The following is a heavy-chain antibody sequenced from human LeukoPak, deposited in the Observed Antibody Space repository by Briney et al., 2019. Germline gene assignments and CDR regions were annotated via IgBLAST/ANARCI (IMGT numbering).Heavy chain of an antibody. Sequence: AASVKVSCKASGGTFSNYAISWVRQAPGQGLERMGGIIPIFGTANYAQKFQGRVTITADKSTSTAYMELSSLRSEDTAVYYCARSPHDILTGYYISWFDPWGQGTLVTVSS. J-gene: IGHJ5*02. CDR1: GGTFSNYA. CDR3: ARSPHDILTGYYISWFDP. D-gene: IGHD3-9*01. V-gene: IGHV1-69*06. CDR2: IIPIFGTA.